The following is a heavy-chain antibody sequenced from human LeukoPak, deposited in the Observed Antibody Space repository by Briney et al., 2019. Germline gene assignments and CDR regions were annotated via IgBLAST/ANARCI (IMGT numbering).Heavy chain of an antibody. CDR2: MAYDGSNK. CDR1: GFTFSSYG. D-gene: IGHD2-8*01. V-gene: IGHV3-30*18. CDR3: AKESALYSGGGYFDY. J-gene: IGHJ4*02. Sequence: GRSLRLSCAASGFTFSSYGMHWVRQAPGKGLEWVAVMAYDGSNKYYADSVKGRFTISGDNSKNTLYLQMNSLRAEDTAVYYCAKESALYSGGGYFDYWGRGTLVTVSS.